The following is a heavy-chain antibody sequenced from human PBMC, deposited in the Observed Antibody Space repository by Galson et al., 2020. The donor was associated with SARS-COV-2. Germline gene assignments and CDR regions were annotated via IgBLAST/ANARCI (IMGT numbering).Heavy chain of an antibody. CDR1: GFTFSSYA. V-gene: IGHV3-30*04. CDR3: ARVPPIKTYYGMDV. J-gene: IGHJ6*02. Sequence: GESLKISCAASGFTFSSYAMHWVRQAPGKGLEWVAVISYDGSNKYYADSVKGRFTISRDNSKNTLYLQMNSLRAEDTAVYYCARVPPIKTYYGMDVWGQGTTVTVSS. CDR2: ISYDGSNK.